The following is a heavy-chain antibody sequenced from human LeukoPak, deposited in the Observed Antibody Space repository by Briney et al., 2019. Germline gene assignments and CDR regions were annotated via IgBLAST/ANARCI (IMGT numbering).Heavy chain of an antibody. Sequence: ASVKVSCKASGGTFSSYAISWVRQAPGQGLEWMGGIIPIFGTANYAQKFQGRVTITADKSTSTAYMELSSLRSEDTAVYYCAAYYYDSSGYYPADAFDIWGQGTMVTVSS. V-gene: IGHV1-69*06. CDR1: GGTFSSYA. CDR2: IIPIFGTA. J-gene: IGHJ3*02. CDR3: AAYYYDSSGYYPADAFDI. D-gene: IGHD3-22*01.